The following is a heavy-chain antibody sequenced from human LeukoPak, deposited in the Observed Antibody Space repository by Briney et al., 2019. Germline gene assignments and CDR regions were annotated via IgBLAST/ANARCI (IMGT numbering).Heavy chain of an antibody. CDR1: GFTFSSYW. V-gene: IGHV3-74*01. J-gene: IGHJ4*02. D-gene: IGHD4-17*01. CDR3: ARGPNYGTFDY. Sequence: GGSLRLSCAASGFTFSSYWMHWVRQAPGKGLVWVSRINSDGSSTSYADSVKGRFTISRDNAKNTLNLQMNSLRAEDTAVYYCARGPNYGTFDYWGQGTLVTVSS. CDR2: INSDGSST.